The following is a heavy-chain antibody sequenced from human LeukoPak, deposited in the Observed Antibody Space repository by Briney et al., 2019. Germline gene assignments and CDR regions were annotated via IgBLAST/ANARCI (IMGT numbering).Heavy chain of an antibody. V-gene: IGHV4-4*07. CDR1: GGSISNYY. CDR3: ARMGWSGFHYYYMDV. Sequence: SETLSLTCTVSGGSISNYYWSWIRQPAGKGLEWIGRIYTSGSTNYNPSLKSRVTMSVDTSKNHFSLKLSSVTAADTAVYFCARMGWSGFHYYYMDVWGKGTTVTVSS. CDR2: IYTSGST. J-gene: IGHJ6*03. D-gene: IGHD3-3*01.